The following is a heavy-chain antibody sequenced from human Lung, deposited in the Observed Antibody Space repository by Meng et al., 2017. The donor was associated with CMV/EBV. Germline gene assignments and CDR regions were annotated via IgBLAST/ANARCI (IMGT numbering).Heavy chain of an antibody. CDR3: ARAGYDSSGYYPQPFDY. D-gene: IGHD3-22*01. CDR2: INAGNGNT. CDR1: GYTFTSYA. J-gene: IGHJ4*02. Sequence: QVQLVQSGAEVKKPXXSVKVXRKASGYTFTSYAMHWVRQAPGQRLEWMGWINAGNGNTKYSQRFQGRVTITRDTSASTAYMELSSLRSEDTTVYYCARAGYDSSGYYPQPFDYWGQGTLVTVSS. V-gene: IGHV1-3*01.